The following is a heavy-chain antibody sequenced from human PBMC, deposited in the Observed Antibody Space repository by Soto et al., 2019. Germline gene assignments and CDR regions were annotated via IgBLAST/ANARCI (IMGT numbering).Heavy chain of an antibody. CDR1: GYSFTSYW. CDR2: IYPGDSDT. V-gene: IGHV5-51*01. J-gene: IGHJ6*02. D-gene: IGHD2-15*01. CDR3: ARHGSDSGPYYYYYGMDV. Sequence: GVLMKISSKGSGYSFTSYWIGWVRQMPGKGLEWMGIIYPGDSDTRYSPSFQGQVTISADKSISTAYLQWSSLKASDTAMYYCARHGSDSGPYYYYYGMDVWGQGTTVTVSS.